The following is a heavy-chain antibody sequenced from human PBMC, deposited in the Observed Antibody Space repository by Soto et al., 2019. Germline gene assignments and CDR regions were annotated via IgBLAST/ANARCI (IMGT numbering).Heavy chain of an antibody. CDR3: ARVLHKRSTSCRFDP. D-gene: IGHD2-2*01. Sequence: QVQLVQSGAEVKKPEASVKVSCKASGYTFTSYDINWVRQATGPGLEWMGWMNPNSGNTGYAQKFQGRVTMTRNTSISTAYMELSSLRSEDTAVYYCARVLHKRSTSCRFDPWGQGTLVTVSS. V-gene: IGHV1-8*01. J-gene: IGHJ5*02. CDR2: MNPNSGNT. CDR1: GYTFTSYD.